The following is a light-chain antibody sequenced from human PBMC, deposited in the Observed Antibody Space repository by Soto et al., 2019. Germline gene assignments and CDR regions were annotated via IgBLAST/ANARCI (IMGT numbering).Light chain of an antibody. Sequence: QSVLTQPTSVSGSPGKSITISCTGSSSNVGSYNLVSWYQQHPGKAPKLIIYGGFKRPSGISHRFSGSKSGNAASLTISGLQTEDEADYYCCSYAGSNTFLFGTGTKVTVL. CDR1: SSNVGSYNL. CDR3: CSYAGSNTFL. CDR2: GGF. J-gene: IGLJ1*01. V-gene: IGLV2-23*03.